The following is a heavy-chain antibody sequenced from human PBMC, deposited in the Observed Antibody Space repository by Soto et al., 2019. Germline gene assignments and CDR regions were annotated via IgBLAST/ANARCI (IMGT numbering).Heavy chain of an antibody. D-gene: IGHD2-2*01. V-gene: IGHV3-48*02. CDR3: ARDQRYCSSTSCYSVY. Sequence: QTGGSLRLSCAASGFTFSSYSMNWVRQAPGKGLEWVSYISSSSSTIYYADSVKGRFTISRDNAKNSLYLQMNSLRDEDTAVYYCARDQRYCSSTSCYSVYWGQGTLVTVSS. CDR2: ISSSSSTI. CDR1: GFTFSSYS. J-gene: IGHJ4*02.